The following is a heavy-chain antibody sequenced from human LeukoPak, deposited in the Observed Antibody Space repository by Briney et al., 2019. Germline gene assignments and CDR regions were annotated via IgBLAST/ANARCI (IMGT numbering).Heavy chain of an antibody. V-gene: IGHV3-30*01. J-gene: IGHJ4*02. CDR2: ISYDGSNK. CDR3: ARPYDILTGYPFDY. CDR1: GFTFSSYA. Sequence: PGRSLRLSCAASGFTFSSYAMHWVRQAPGKGLEWVAVISYDGSNKYYADSVKGRFTISRDNSKNTLYLQMNSLRAEDKAVYYCARPYDILTGYPFDYWGQGTLVTVSS. D-gene: IGHD3-9*01.